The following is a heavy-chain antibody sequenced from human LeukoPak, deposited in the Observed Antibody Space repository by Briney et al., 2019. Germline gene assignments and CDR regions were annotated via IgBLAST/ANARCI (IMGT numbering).Heavy chain of an antibody. V-gene: IGHV3-21*01. CDR1: GFTFSSYS. Sequence: GGSLRLSCAVSGFTFSSYSMNWVRQAPGKGLEWVSAISSSSSYIYYADSVKGRFTISRDNAKNSRYLQMNSLRAEDTAVYSCATPKGSGWGFDYWGQGTLVTVSS. CDR3: ATPKGSGWGFDY. J-gene: IGHJ4*02. D-gene: IGHD6-19*01. CDR2: ISSSSSYI.